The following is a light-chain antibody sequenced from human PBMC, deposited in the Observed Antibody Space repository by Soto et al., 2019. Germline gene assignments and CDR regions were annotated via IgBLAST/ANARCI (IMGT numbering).Light chain of an antibody. V-gene: IGKV1-39*01. CDR3: QQSYTTPRT. CDR2: AAS. CDR1: QSISSY. J-gene: IGKJ2*01. Sequence: DIQMTQSPSSLSASVGDRVTITCRASQSISSYLNWYQQKPGIAPNLLIYAASSLQRGVPSRFSGSGPGTDFTLTISSLQPEDFATYVCQQSYTTPRTFGQGTKLEI.